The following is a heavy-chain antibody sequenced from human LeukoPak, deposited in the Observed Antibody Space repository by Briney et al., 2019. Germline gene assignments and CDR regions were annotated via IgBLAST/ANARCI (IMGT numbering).Heavy chain of an antibody. CDR2: ISSNGGST. CDR3: AGVGPWFGEPYDY. CDR1: GFTFSSYA. V-gene: IGHV3-64*01. D-gene: IGHD3-10*01. Sequence: GGSLRLSCAASGFTFSSYAMHWVRQAPGKGLEYVSAISSNGGSTYYANSVKGRFTISRDNSKNTLYLQMGSLRAEDMAVYYCAGVGPWFGEPYDYWGQGTLVTVSS. J-gene: IGHJ4*02.